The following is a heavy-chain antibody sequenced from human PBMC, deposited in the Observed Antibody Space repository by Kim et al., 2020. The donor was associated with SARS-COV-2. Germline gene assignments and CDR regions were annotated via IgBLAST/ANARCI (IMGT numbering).Heavy chain of an antibody. Sequence: ASVKVSCKTSGYSFSDHYIHWVRQAPGQGLEWMAWINPKDGETNYAQKFKGRVSVTRDTSISTVYLEVSRLASDDTAVYYCTRDSDPDFWGQGTLVTVSS. CDR3: TRDSDPDF. CDR1: GYSFSDHY. CDR2: INPKDGET. J-gene: IGHJ4*02. V-gene: IGHV1-2*02.